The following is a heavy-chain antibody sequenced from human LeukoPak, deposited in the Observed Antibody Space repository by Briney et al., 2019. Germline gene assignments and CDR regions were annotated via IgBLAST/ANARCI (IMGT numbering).Heavy chain of an antibody. J-gene: IGHJ4*02. V-gene: IGHV3-64*01. CDR2: ISSNGGST. CDR1: GFTFSSYA. CDR3: ARDRGATVTTARTDY. Sequence: GGSLRLSCAASGFTFSSYAMQWVRQAPGKGLEYVSAISSNGGSTYYANSVKGRFTISRDNSKNTLYLQMGSLIPDDMAMCYCARDRGATVTTARTDYWGQGTLVTVSS. D-gene: IGHD4-17*01.